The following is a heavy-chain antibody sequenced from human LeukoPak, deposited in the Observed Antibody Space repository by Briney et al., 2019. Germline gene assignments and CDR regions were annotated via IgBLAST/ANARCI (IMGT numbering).Heavy chain of an antibody. CDR3: ARDSKQWLVDY. V-gene: IGHV3-48*01. D-gene: IGHD6-19*01. J-gene: IGHJ4*02. Sequence: PGGSLRLSCAASGFTFSSYSMNWVRQAPGKGLEWVSYISSSSSTIYYADSVKGRFTISRDNAKNSLYLQMNSLRAEDTAVYYCARDSKQWLVDYWGQGTLVTVSS. CDR1: GFTFSSYS. CDR2: ISSSSSTI.